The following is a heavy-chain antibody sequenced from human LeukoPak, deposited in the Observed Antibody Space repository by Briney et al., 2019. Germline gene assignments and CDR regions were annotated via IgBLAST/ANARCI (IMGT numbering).Heavy chain of an antibody. CDR1: SGPISSYY. J-gene: IGHJ4*02. V-gene: IGHV4-59*01. CDR2: IYYSGST. Sequence: SETLSLTCTFSSGPISSYYWSWLRQPPGKGLEWIGYIYYSGSTNYNPSLKSRVTISVDTSKNQFSLKLSSVTAADTAVYYCARVSYGSGSYYWGQGTLVTVSS. CDR3: ARVSYGSGSYY. D-gene: IGHD3-10*01.